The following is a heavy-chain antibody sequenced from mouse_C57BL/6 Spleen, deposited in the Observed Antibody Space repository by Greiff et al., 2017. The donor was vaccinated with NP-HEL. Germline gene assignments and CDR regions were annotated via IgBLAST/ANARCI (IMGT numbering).Heavy chain of an antibody. D-gene: IGHD2-5*01. Sequence: VQLQQSGAELVKPGASVKISCKASGYAFSSYWMNWVKQRPGKGLEWIGQIYPGDGDTNYNGKFKGKATLTADKSSVKISYMQLSSLTSEDSAVYFCAREEAYYSNLAWFAYWGQGTLVTVSA. J-gene: IGHJ3*01. CDR2: IYPGDGDT. CDR3: AREEAYYSNLAWFAY. V-gene: IGHV1-80*01. CDR1: GYAFSSYW.